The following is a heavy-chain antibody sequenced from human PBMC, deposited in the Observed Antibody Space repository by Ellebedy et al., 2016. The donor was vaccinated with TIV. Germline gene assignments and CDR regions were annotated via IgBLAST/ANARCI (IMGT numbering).Heavy chain of an antibody. CDR3: ARYRSRGALDI. V-gene: IGHV1-2*02. D-gene: IGHD1-14*01. CDR2: INPSGGGT. J-gene: IGHJ3*02. Sequence: AASVKVSCKASGYTFTSDLIHWVRQAPGQGLEWMGIINPSGGGTGYAQKFQGRVTMTRDASISTAYVELSWLRSDDTAVYYCARYRSRGALDIWGQGTMVTVSS. CDR1: GYTFTSDL.